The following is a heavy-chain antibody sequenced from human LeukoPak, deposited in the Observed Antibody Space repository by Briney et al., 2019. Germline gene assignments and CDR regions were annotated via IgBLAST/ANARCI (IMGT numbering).Heavy chain of an antibody. CDR3: ARDHSDGSGTK. V-gene: IGHV4-61*02. CDR2: IYTSGST. CDR1: GGSISSGSYY. Sequence: SQTLSLTCTVSGGSISSGSYYWSWIRQPAGKGLEWIGRIYTSGSTNYNPSLKSRVTISADASKNQFSLKLSSVTAADTAVYYCARDHSDGSGTKWGQGTLVTVSS. D-gene: IGHD3-10*01. J-gene: IGHJ4*02.